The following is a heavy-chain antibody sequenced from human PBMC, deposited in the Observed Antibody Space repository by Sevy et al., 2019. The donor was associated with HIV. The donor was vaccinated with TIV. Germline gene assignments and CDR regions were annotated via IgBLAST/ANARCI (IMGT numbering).Heavy chain of an antibody. J-gene: IGHJ6*02. CDR1: GYTFTGYY. Sequence: ASVKVSCKASGYTFTGYYMHWVRQAPGQGLEWMGRINPNSGGTNYAQKFQGRVTVTRDTSISTAYMELSRLRSDDTAVYYCARAINIVVVPAAMSYGMDVWGQGTTVTVSS. D-gene: IGHD2-2*01. CDR3: ARAINIVVVPAAMSYGMDV. V-gene: IGHV1-2*06. CDR2: INPNSGGT.